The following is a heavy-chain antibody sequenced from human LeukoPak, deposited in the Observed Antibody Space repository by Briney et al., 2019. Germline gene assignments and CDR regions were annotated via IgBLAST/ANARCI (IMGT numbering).Heavy chain of an antibody. CDR3: ARERYRSNWPYYYYGMDV. J-gene: IGHJ6*02. Sequence: ASVKVSCKASGYTFTTYGISWVRQAPGQGLEWMGWISAYNGNTNYAQKLQGRVTMTTETSTSTAYMELRSLRSDDTAVYYCARERYRSNWPYYYYGMDVWGQGTTVTVSS. CDR1: GYTFTTYG. CDR2: ISAYNGNT. D-gene: IGHD6-13*01. V-gene: IGHV1-18*01.